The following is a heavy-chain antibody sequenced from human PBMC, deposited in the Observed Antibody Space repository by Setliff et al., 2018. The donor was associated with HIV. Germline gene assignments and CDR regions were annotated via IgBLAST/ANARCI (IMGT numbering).Heavy chain of an antibody. J-gene: IGHJ6*02. CDR3: AKTLPTLYPPHDYYFAMDV. CDR1: GFTFSSYG. D-gene: IGHD2-15*01. Sequence: GGSLRLSCAASGFTFSSYGMHWVRQAPGKGLEWVAFIRYDGSNKYYAESVKGRFTISRDNSKSTLYLQMNSLRAEDTAVYYCAKTLPTLYPPHDYYFAMDVWGQGTTVTVSS. V-gene: IGHV3-30*02. CDR2: IRYDGSNK.